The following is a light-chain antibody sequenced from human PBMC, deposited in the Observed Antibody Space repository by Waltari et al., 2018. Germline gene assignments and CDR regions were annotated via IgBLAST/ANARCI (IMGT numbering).Light chain of an antibody. Sequence: QSALTQPASVSGSPGQSITISCTGTSSDIGAYNYVSWYQQHPGKAPKLLIYDVTYRPSGVSSRFSGSKSGNTASLTISGLQAEYEADYYCNSHTTVSSLVFGTGTKVTVL. CDR3: NSHTTVSSLV. CDR1: SSDIGAYNY. J-gene: IGLJ1*01. CDR2: DVT. V-gene: IGLV2-14*03.